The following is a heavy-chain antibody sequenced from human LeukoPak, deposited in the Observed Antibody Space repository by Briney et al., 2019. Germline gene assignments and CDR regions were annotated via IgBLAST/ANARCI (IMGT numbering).Heavy chain of an antibody. Sequence: PSETLSLTCAVYGGSFSGYYWSWIRQPPGKGLEWIGEINHSGSTNYNPSLKSRVTISVDTSKNQFSLKLSSVTAADTAVYYCARDNMGAYYYDSSGYDAFDIWGQGTMVTVSS. CDR3: ARDNMGAYYYDSSGYDAFDI. CDR2: INHSGST. J-gene: IGHJ3*02. CDR1: GGSFSGYY. V-gene: IGHV4-34*01. D-gene: IGHD3-22*01.